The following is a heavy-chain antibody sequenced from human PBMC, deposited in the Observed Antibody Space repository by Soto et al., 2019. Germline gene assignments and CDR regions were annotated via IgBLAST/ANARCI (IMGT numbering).Heavy chain of an antibody. J-gene: IGHJ6*02. CDR2: IYHSGGT. Sequence: QVQLQESGPGLVKPSQTLSLTCSVSGASISGGGYYWGWVRQRPGKGLEWIGCIYHSGGTHYNPSRKNRLTIALDKSNNQFSLRLTSVAAADTAVYYCARDNRIAVNPGNVAYGMDVWGQGTTVTVSS. D-gene: IGHD2-21*01. V-gene: IGHV4-31*03. CDR3: ARDNRIAVNPGNVAYGMDV. CDR1: GASISGGGYY.